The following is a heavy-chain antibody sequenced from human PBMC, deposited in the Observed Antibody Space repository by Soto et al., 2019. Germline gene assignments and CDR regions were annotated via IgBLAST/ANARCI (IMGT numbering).Heavy chain of an antibody. D-gene: IGHD3-3*01. V-gene: IGHV3-23*01. CDR1: GFTFSSYA. CDR2: ISGSGGST. J-gene: IGHJ4*02. Sequence: GGSLRLSCAASGFTFSSYAMSWVRQAPGKGLEWVSAISGSGGSTYYADSVKGRFTISRDNSKNTLYLQMNSLRAEDTAVYYCAKGPILEWLPTTRAYFDYWGQGTLVTVSS. CDR3: AKGPILEWLPTTRAYFDY.